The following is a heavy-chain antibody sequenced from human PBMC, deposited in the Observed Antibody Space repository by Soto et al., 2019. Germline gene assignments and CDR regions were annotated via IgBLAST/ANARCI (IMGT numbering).Heavy chain of an antibody. CDR2: INHRGST. V-gene: IGHV4-34*01. CDR1: GGSFSGYY. Sequence: SETLSLTCAVYGGSFSGYYWSWIRQPPGKGLEWIGYINHRGSTNYNPSLKSRVTISVDTSKNQFSLKLSSVTAADTAVYYCARQPLDYGMDVWGQGTTVTVSS. J-gene: IGHJ6*02. CDR3: ARQPLDYGMDV.